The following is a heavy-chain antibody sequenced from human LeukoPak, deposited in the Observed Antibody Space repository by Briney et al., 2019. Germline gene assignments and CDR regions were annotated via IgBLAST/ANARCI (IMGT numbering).Heavy chain of an antibody. CDR2: IYYSGST. V-gene: IGHV4-31*03. CDR1: GGSISGSSYY. Sequence: SETLSLTCTVSGGSISGSSYYWGWIRQHPGKGLEWIGYIYYSGSTYYNPSLKSRVTISVDTSKNQFSLKLSSVTAADTAVYYCARVLLPYYFDYWGQGTLVTVSS. CDR3: ARVLLPYYFDY. J-gene: IGHJ4*02. D-gene: IGHD2-15*01.